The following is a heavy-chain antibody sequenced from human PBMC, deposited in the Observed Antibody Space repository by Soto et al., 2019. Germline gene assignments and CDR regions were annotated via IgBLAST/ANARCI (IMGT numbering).Heavy chain of an antibody. V-gene: IGHV3-11*01. CDR1: GFTFSDYY. Sequence: GGSLRLSCAASGFTFSDYYMSWIRQAPGKGLEWVSYISSSGSTIYYADSVKGRFTISRDNAKNSLYLQMNSLRAEDTAVYYCARDHYYGSGSQYYYGMDVWGQETTVTVSS. D-gene: IGHD3-10*01. CDR3: ARDHYYGSGSQYYYGMDV. CDR2: ISSSGSTI. J-gene: IGHJ6*02.